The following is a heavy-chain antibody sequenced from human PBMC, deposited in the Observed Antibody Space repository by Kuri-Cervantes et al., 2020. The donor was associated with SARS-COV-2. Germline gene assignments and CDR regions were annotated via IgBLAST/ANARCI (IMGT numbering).Heavy chain of an antibody. CDR2: ISSSGSTI. CDR3: ARGRREYQLLFEGFGY. Sequence: GGSLRLSCAASGFTFSSYEMNWVRQAPGKGLEWVSYISSSGSTIYYADSVKGRFTISRDNAKNSLYLQINSLRAGDTAGYYCARGRREYQLLFEGFGYWGQGTLVTVSS. D-gene: IGHD2-2*01. J-gene: IGHJ4*02. CDR1: GFTFSSYE. V-gene: IGHV3-48*03.